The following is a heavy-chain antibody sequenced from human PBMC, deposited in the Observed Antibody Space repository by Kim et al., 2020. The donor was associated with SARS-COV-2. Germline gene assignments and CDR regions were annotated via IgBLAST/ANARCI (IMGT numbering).Heavy chain of an antibody. CDR3: AKDLAVTATEDYGLDV. D-gene: IGHD6-19*01. V-gene: IGHV3-9*01. J-gene: IGHJ6*02. CDR1: GFTFNEYV. Sequence: SLRLSCAASGFTFNEYVMHWVRQAPGKGLEWVASITWNSAKVGYAAFVKGRFTISRDNAKNSLYLQMNSLTVEDTALYYCAKDLAVTATEDYGLDVWGQGTTVTVSS. CDR2: ITWNSAKV.